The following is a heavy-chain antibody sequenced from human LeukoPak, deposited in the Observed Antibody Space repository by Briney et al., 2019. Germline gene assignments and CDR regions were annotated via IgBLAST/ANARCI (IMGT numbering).Heavy chain of an antibody. CDR1: GYTFTSYG. CDR3: ARGDYDILTGPYYFDY. J-gene: IGHJ4*02. CDR2: ISAYNGNT. V-gene: IGHV1-18*01. D-gene: IGHD3-9*01. Sequence: ASVKVSCKASGYTFTSYGISWVRQAPGQGLEWMGWISAYNGNTNYAQKLQGRVTMTTDTSTSTAYMELRSLGSDDTAVYYCARGDYDILTGPYYFDYWGQGTLVTVSS.